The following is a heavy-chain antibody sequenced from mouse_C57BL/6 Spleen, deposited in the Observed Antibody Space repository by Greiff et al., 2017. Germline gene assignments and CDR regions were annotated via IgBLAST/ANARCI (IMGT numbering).Heavy chain of an antibody. CDR3: ARGGLLTKAWFAY. J-gene: IGHJ3*01. Sequence: QVQLQQSGPELVKPGASVKISCKASGYAFSSSWMNWVKQRPGKGLEWIGRIYPGDGDTNYNGKFKGKATLTADKSSSTAYMQLSSLTSEDSAVYFCARGGLLTKAWFAYWGQGTLVTVSA. V-gene: IGHV1-82*01. CDR1: GYAFSSSW. D-gene: IGHD5-5*01. CDR2: IYPGDGDT.